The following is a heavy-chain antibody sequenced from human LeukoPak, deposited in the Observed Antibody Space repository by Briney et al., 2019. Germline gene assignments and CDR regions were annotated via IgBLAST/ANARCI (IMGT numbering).Heavy chain of an antibody. J-gene: IGHJ4*02. V-gene: IGHV4-34*01. Sequence: SETLSLTCAVYGGSFSGYYWSWIRQPPGKGLEWIGEINHSGSTNYNPSLKSRVTISVDTSKNQFSLKLSSVTAADTAVYYCARVTRRSYYDSSGYRYWGQGTLVTVSS. CDR2: INHSGST. D-gene: IGHD3-22*01. CDR3: ARVTRRSYYDSSGYRY. CDR1: GGSFSGYY.